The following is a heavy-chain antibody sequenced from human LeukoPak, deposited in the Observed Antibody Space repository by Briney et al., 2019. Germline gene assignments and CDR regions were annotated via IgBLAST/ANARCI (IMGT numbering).Heavy chain of an antibody. J-gene: IGHJ5*02. CDR1: GGTFSSYA. V-gene: IGHV1-69*04. CDR3: ARSKQYAIFGVVIISWFDP. Sequence: GASVKVSCKASGGTFSSYAISWVRQAPGQGLGWMGRIIPILGIANYAQKFQGRVTITADKSTSTAYMELSSLRSEDTAVYYCARSKQYAIFGVVIISWFDPWGQGTLVTVSS. D-gene: IGHD3-3*01. CDR2: IIPILGIA.